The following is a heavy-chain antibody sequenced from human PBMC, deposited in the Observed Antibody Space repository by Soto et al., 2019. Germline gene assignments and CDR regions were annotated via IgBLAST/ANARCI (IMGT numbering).Heavy chain of an antibody. J-gene: IGHJ4*02. CDR3: ASTPVAARYFDY. Sequence: EVQLVESGGGLVQPGGSLRLSCSVSGFTFNSAWMSWVRQAPGKGLEWVVNINQDGNEKFYVDSVMGRFTISRDNAKNSLFLQTTSLRVEDTAVYYCASTPVAARYFDYWGRGTLVTVSS. CDR2: INQDGNEK. D-gene: IGHD6-6*01. V-gene: IGHV3-7*01. CDR1: GFTFNSAW.